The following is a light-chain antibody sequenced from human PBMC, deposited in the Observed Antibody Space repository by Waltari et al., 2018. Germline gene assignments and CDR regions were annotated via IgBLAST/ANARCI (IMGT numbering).Light chain of an antibody. Sequence: QSVLTQPPSVSGAPGQRVTISCTGSSSNIGAGYDVHWYQQLPGTAPKLLIYVNSQRPAGVPDRVSGSKSGTASSLAITGLQAEDEADYYCQSYDSSLGGYVVFGGGTKLTVL. J-gene: IGLJ2*01. CDR1: SSNIGAGYD. CDR3: QSYDSSLGGYVV. V-gene: IGLV1-40*01. CDR2: VNS.